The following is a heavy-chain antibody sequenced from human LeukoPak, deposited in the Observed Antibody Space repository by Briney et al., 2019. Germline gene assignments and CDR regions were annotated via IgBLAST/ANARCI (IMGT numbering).Heavy chain of an antibody. Sequence: GGSLRLSCAASGFTFSNYWMSWVRQAPGKGLEWVANIKEDGSEKYYVDSVKGRFTISRDNAKNSLYLQMNSLRAEDTAVYYCARMAGLSWFDPWSQGTLVTVSS. D-gene: IGHD5-24*01. CDR1: GFTFSNYW. CDR3: ARMAGLSWFDP. CDR2: IKEDGSEK. J-gene: IGHJ5*02. V-gene: IGHV3-7*01.